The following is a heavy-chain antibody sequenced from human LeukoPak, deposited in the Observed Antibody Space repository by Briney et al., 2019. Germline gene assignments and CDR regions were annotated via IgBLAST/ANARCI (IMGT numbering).Heavy chain of an antibody. V-gene: IGHV1-18*01. CDR2: ISAYNGNI. J-gene: IGHJ4*02. Sequence: GASVTVSCMPSGYTFTNYGITWVRQAPGQGLEWMGWISAYNGNINYAQNLQGRVTMTTDTSTSTAYTELRSLRSDDTAVYYCARDYYSGSYYGDYWGQGTLVTVSS. CDR3: ARDYYSGSYYGDY. CDR1: GYTFTNYG. D-gene: IGHD1-26*01.